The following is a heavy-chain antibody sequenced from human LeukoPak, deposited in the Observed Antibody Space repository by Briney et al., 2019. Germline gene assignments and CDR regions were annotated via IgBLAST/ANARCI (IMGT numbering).Heavy chain of an antibody. CDR1: GYSFTSYW. CDR3: ARPRYYYDSSGLSYWYFDL. Sequence: GESLKISCKGSGYSFTSYWIGWVRQMPGKGLEWMGIIYPGDSDTRYSPSFQGQVTISADKSISTAYLQWSSLKASDTAMYYCARPRYYYDSSGLSYWYFDLWGRGTLVTVSS. CDR2: IYPGDSDT. D-gene: IGHD3-22*01. V-gene: IGHV5-51*03. J-gene: IGHJ2*01.